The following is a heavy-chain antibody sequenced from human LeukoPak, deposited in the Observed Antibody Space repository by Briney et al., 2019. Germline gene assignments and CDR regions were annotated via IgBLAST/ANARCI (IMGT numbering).Heavy chain of an antibody. CDR1: GYTFTSYG. D-gene: IGHD3-9*01. V-gene: IGHV1-18*01. CDR3: ARGYDILTGYSSFDY. CDR2: ISAYNGNT. J-gene: IGHJ4*02. Sequence: ASVKVSCKASGYTFTSYGISWVRQAPGQGLEWMGWISAYNGNTNYAQKLQGRVTMTTDTSTSTAYMELGSLRSDDTAVYYCARGYDILTGYSSFDYWGQGTLVTVSS.